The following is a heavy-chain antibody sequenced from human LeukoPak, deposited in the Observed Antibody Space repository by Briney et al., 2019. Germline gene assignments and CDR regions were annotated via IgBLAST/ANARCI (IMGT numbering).Heavy chain of an antibody. CDR3: ARELLIYHYGSGSYN. V-gene: IGHV1-46*01. Sequence: ASVTVSCKASGYTFTSYYMHWVRQAPGQGLEWMGIINPSGGSTSYAQKFQGRVTMTRDTSTSTVYMELSSLRSEDTAVYYCARELLIYHYGSGSYNWGQGTLVTVSS. CDR2: INPSGGST. J-gene: IGHJ4*02. D-gene: IGHD3-10*01. CDR1: GYTFTSYY.